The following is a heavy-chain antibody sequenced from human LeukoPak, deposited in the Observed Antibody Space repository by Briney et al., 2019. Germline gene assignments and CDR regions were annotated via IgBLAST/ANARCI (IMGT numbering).Heavy chain of an antibody. V-gene: IGHV3-15*01. Sequence: GGSLRLSCAASGFTFSNAWMSWVRQAPGKGLEWVGRIKSKTDGGTTDYAAPVKGRFTVSRDDSKNTLYLQMNSLKTEDTAAYYCTRYYYDSSGYQDYWGQGTLVTVSS. CDR2: IKSKTDGGTT. J-gene: IGHJ4*02. CDR1: GFTFSNAW. CDR3: TRYYYDSSGYQDY. D-gene: IGHD3-22*01.